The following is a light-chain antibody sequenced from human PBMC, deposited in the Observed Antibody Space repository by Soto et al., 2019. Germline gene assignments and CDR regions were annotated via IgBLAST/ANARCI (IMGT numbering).Light chain of an antibody. CDR2: GAS. CDR3: HQFDSSLT. V-gene: IGKV3-20*01. CDR1: QSVSSTF. Sequence: EIVLTQSPGSLSLSPGERATLSCRASQSVSSTFFAWYQQRPGQAPRLLMYGASSSATGIPDRFSGSGSGTDFPLTISRLEREDFAVYYCHQFDSSLTFGQGTKVEIK. J-gene: IGKJ1*01.